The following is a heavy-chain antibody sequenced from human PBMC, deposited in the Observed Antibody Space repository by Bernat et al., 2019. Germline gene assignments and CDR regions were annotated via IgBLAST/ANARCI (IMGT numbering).Heavy chain of an antibody. CDR1: GYTFTNYF. D-gene: IGHD5-24*01. CDR2: TNPSGGSS. V-gene: IGHV1-46*03. CDR3: ARGRDGYRGTNFDY. Sequence: QVQLVQSGAEVKKPGASVTISCKASGYTFTNYFMHWVRQAPGQGLEWMAITNPSGGSSGYAQKFQGRVSMTTDTSTSTVYMEMSSLRSEDTAVYFCARGRDGYRGTNFDYWGQGTLVTVSS. J-gene: IGHJ4*02.